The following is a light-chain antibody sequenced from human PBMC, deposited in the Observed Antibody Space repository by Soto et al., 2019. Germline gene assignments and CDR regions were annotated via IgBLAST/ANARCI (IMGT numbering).Light chain of an antibody. Sequence: IVLTHSPGTLSFSPGERATLSCRASQSVRSSYLAWYQQKPGQAPRLFIYGASSRATGIPDRFSGSGSGTDFTLTISRLEPEDFAVYHCQQYGNSPWTFGQGTKVDIK. V-gene: IGKV3-20*01. CDR2: GAS. CDR1: QSVRSSY. CDR3: QQYGNSPWT. J-gene: IGKJ1*01.